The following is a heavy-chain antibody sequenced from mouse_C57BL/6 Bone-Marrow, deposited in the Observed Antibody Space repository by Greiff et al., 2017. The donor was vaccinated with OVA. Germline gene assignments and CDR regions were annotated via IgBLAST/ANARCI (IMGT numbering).Heavy chain of an antibody. J-gene: IGHJ3*01. CDR2: IAPENGDT. V-gene: IGHV14-4*01. Sequence: VQLKESGAELVRPGASVKLSCTASGFNIKDDYMHWVKQRPVQGLEWIGWIAPENGDTEYASKFQGKATITADTSSNTAYLQLSSLTSEDTAVYYCTSFITTVVAPSYWGQGTLVTVSA. CDR3: TSFITTVVAPSY. CDR1: GFNIKDDY. D-gene: IGHD1-1*01.